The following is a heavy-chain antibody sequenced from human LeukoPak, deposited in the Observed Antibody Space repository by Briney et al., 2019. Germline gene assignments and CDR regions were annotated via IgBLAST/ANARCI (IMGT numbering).Heavy chain of an antibody. D-gene: IGHD3-22*01. CDR3: VRQGTNSGYYLLDY. Sequence: SETLSLTCAVSGGSISSSNWWSWVRQPPGKGLEWIGEIYHSGSTNYNPSLKSRVTISVDKSKNQFSLKLSSVTVADTATYYCVRQGTNSGYYLLDYWGQGHPVIVSS. V-gene: IGHV4-4*02. J-gene: IGHJ4*02. CDR1: GGSISSSNW. CDR2: IYHSGST.